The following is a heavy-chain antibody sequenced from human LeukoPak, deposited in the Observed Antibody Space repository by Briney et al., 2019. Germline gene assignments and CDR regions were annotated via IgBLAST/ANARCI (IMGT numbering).Heavy chain of an antibody. D-gene: IGHD6-6*01. Sequence: GGSLRLSCTASGFTFSSYTMNWVRQAPGKGLEWVAVISYDGSNKYYADSVKGRFTISRDNSKNTLYLQMNSLRAEDTAVYYCAKDLEQLVIVDYWGQGTLVTVSS. J-gene: IGHJ4*02. V-gene: IGHV3-30*18. CDR3: AKDLEQLVIVDY. CDR1: GFTFSSYT. CDR2: ISYDGSNK.